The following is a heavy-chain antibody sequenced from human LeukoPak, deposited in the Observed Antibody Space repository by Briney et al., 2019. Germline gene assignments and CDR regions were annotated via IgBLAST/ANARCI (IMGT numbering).Heavy chain of an antibody. Sequence: PGGSLRLSCIASGFRFSDHAMTWVRQAPGKGLEWISFIRSKNYGGTTDYAASVKGRFVVSRDDSKSIVYLQMNSLRAEDTAVYYCPSRRLTASLTMDVWGKGTTVIVSS. J-gene: IGHJ6*03. D-gene: IGHD4/OR15-4a*01. CDR2: IRSKNYGGTT. CDR3: PSRRLTASLTMDV. CDR1: GFRFSDHA. V-gene: IGHV3-49*04.